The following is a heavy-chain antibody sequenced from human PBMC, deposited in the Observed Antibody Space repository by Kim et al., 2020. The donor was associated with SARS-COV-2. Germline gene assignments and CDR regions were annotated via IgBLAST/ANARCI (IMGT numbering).Heavy chain of an antibody. J-gene: IGHJ4*02. D-gene: IGHD6-13*01. CDR3: ARDWDIAAAGKEYYFDY. Sequence: ASVKVSCKASGYTFTSYGISWVRQAPGQGLEWMGWISAYNGNTNYAQKLQGRVTMTTDTSTSTAYMELRSLRSDDTAVYYCARDWDIAAAGKEYYFDYWGQGTLVTVSS. CDR2: ISAYNGNT. CDR1: GYTFTSYG. V-gene: IGHV1-18*01.